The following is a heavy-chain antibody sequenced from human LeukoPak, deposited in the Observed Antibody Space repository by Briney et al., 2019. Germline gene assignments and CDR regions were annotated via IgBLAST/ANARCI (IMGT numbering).Heavy chain of an antibody. V-gene: IGHV3-74*01. Sequence: GGSLRLSCAASGFTFNNHWMHWVRQAPGKELVWVSHINFDGSTTTYADSVKGRFTISRDNANNTLFLYMNSLRAEDTAVYYCVRDRLSNDYAHNCFDSWGQGTLVTVSS. CDR1: GFTFNNHW. D-gene: IGHD4-17*01. J-gene: IGHJ5*01. CDR2: INFDGSTT. CDR3: VRDRLSNDYAHNCFDS.